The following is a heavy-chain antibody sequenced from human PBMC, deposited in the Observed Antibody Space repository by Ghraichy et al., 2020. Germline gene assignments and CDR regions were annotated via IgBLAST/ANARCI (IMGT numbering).Heavy chain of an antibody. CDR1: GFSLSTSGVG. CDR3: AHRSGSSGWYVRPPKGGWYYFDY. D-gene: IGHD6-19*01. V-gene: IGHV2-5*01. Sequence: SGPTLVKPTQTLTLTCTFSGFSLSTSGVGVGWIRQPPGKALEWLALIYWNDDKRYSPSLKSRLTITKDTSKNQVVLTMTNMDPVDTATYYCAHRSGSSGWYVRPPKGGWYYFDYWGQGTLVTVSS. CDR2: IYWNDDK. J-gene: IGHJ4*02.